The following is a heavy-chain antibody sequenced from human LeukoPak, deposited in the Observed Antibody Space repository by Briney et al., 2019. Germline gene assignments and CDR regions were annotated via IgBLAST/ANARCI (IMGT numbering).Heavy chain of an antibody. Sequence: KPSETLSLTCTVSGGSISSYYWSWIRQPPGKGLEWIGYISYSGTTNYNPSLKSRVTISAAPSKNQFSLKLRSVTAPDTAVCYCARDRGNYFDYWGQGTLVTVSS. D-gene: IGHD6-13*01. V-gene: IGHV4-59*01. CDR3: ARDRGNYFDY. J-gene: IGHJ4*02. CDR1: GGSISSYY. CDR2: ISYSGTT.